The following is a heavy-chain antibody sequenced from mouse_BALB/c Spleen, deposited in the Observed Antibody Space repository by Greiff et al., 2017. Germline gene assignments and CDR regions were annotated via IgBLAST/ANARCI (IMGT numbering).Heavy chain of an antibody. CDR3: ARAVRGYYAMDY. CDR2: IDPANGNT. Sequence: VQLKQSGAELVKPGASVKLSCTASGFNIKDTYMHWVKQRPEQGLEWIGRIDPANGNTKYDPKFQGKATITADTSSNTAYLQLSSLTSEDTAVYYCARAVRGYYAMDYWGQGTSVTVSS. V-gene: IGHV14-3*02. J-gene: IGHJ4*01. CDR1: GFNIKDTY.